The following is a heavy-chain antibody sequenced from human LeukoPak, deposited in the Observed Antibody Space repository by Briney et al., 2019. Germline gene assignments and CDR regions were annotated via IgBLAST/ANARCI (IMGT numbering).Heavy chain of an antibody. CDR1: GGSISSSNW. V-gene: IGHV4-4*02. CDR3: ARATSSYFYYMDV. Sequence: SETLSLTCAVSGGSISSSNWWSWVRQPPGKGLEWIGEIYHSGSTNYNPSLKSRVTISADTSKNQFSLNVSSVTAAGTAVYYCARATSSYFYYMDVWGKGTTVTISS. D-gene: IGHD5-12*01. CDR2: IYHSGST. J-gene: IGHJ6*03.